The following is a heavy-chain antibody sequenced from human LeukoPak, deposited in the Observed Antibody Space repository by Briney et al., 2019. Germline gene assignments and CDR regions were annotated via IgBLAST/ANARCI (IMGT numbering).Heavy chain of an antibody. CDR1: GYTFTIYA. CDR3: AREACSSTRCYDLAFDI. J-gene: IGHJ3*02. Sequence: ASVKVSCKASGYTFTIYAMHWVRQAPGQRLEWMGWINAGNGNTKYSQKFQGRVTITRDTSASIAYMELSSLRSEDTAVYYCAREACSSTRCYDLAFDIWGQGTMVTVSS. V-gene: IGHV1-3*01. CDR2: INAGNGNT. D-gene: IGHD2-2*01.